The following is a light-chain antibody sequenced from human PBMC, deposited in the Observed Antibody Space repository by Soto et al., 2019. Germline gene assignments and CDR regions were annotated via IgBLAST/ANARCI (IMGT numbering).Light chain of an antibody. V-gene: IGKV1-9*01. CDR2: AAS. J-gene: IGKJ1*01. CDR3: QQLNTYPRT. CDR1: QGISTY. Sequence: DIQLPQSPSFLSASVRDRVTITCRASQGISTYLAWYQQKPGKAPTLLIYAASTLQSGVPSRFSGSGSGTEFTLTISSLQPEDFATYYCQQLNTYPRTFGQGTKVDIK.